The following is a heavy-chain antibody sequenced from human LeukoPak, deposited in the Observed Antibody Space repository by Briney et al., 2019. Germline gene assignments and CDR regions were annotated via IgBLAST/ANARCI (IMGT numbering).Heavy chain of an antibody. D-gene: IGHD5-12*01. V-gene: IGHV3-11*04. CDR3: ARGPSGYHNT. CDR1: GFTFSDYY. J-gene: IGHJ4*02. Sequence: GGSLRLSCAASGFTFSDYYMSWIRQAPGKGLEWVSYFSVGGTLIYYADSVKGRFTISRDNANNALYLQMNSLRAEDTAVYYCARGPSGYHNTGGQGTLVTVSS. CDR2: FSVGGTLI.